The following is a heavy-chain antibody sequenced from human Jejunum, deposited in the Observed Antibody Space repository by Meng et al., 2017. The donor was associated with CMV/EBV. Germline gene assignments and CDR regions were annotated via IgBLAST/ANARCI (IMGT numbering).Heavy chain of an antibody. D-gene: IGHD2-8*01. CDR2: ISTGGKTI. V-gene: IGHV3-48*03. J-gene: IGHJ6*02. CDR3: ARDRYCHNGVCYAFPPPYYYGMDV. Sequence: LVRQAPGKGLRWVSYISTGGKTIYYADSVKGRFTISRDDAKNSLYLQRNSLRAEDTAVYYCARDRYCHNGVCYAFPPPYYYGMDVWGQGTTVTVSS.